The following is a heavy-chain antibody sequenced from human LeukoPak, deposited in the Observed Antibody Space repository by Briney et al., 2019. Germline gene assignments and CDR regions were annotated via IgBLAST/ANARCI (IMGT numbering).Heavy chain of an antibody. CDR3: ARDSSLWFGELFR. Sequence: GGTLSFSGAASGFTSSSYAMHWVGPAPGKGLKGLTVIANGESNKYYADSVKGRFTITRDNSKSTLYLQMNSLSAEETAVYSCARDSSLWFGELFRWGQGTLVTVSS. J-gene: IGHJ4*02. CDR1: GFTSSSYA. CDR2: IANGESNK. D-gene: IGHD3-10*01. V-gene: IGHV3-30-3*01.